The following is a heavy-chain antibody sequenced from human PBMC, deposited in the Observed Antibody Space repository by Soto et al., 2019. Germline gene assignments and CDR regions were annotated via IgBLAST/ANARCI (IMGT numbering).Heavy chain of an antibody. V-gene: IGHV4-59*01. J-gene: IGHJ5*02. CDR3: ARDLSLNWFDP. D-gene: IGHD3-3*02. Sequence: SETLSLTCTVSGGSISSNYWSWIRQPPGKGLEWIAFISYSGITNYNPSLKSRVTISVDTSKNQFSLRLSSVTAADTAVYYCARDLSLNWFDPWGQGTLVTVSS. CDR1: GGSISSNY. CDR2: ISYSGIT.